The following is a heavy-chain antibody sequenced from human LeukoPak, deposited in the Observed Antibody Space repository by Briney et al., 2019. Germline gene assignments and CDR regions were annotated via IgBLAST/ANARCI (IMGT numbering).Heavy chain of an antibody. Sequence: ASVTVSCKASGYTFTGYYMHWVRQAPGQGLEWMGWINPNSGGTNYAQKFQGRVTMTRDTSISTAYMELSRLRSDDTAVYYCARDGTTYYYYYYMDVWGKGTTVTVSS. D-gene: IGHD1-7*01. J-gene: IGHJ6*03. CDR2: INPNSGGT. V-gene: IGHV1-2*02. CDR1: GYTFTGYY. CDR3: ARDGTTYYYYYYMDV.